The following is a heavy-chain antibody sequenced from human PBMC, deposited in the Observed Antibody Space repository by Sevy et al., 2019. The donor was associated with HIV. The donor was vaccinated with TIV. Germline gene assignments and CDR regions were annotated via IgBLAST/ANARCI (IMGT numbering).Heavy chain of an antibody. V-gene: IGHV3-23*01. CDR3: AREGCTRPQDY. D-gene: IGHD2-8*01. CDR2: FSFGCGKI. CDR1: GFAFYDYS. J-gene: IGHJ4*02. Sequence: GGSLRLSCAASGFAFYDYSMSWIRQAPGKGLEWVAIFSFGCGKINYADSVKGRFTISRDNSKNSFYLQMDNLRVEDTALYYCAREGCTRPQDYWGQGTRVTVSS.